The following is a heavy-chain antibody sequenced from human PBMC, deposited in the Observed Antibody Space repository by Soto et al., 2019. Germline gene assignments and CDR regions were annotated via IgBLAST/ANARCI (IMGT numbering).Heavy chain of an antibody. CDR3: ARLLSMPSPYNWFDP. CDR1: GGYMSSYY. D-gene: IGHD2-2*01. Sequence: EPLSLTCTVAGGYMSSYYWSWIRQPPGKGLEWIGYIYYSGSTNYNPSLKSRVTISVDTSKNQFSLKLSSVTAADTAVYYCARLLSMPSPYNWFDPWGQGTLVTVSS. J-gene: IGHJ5*02. CDR2: IYYSGST. V-gene: IGHV4-59*01.